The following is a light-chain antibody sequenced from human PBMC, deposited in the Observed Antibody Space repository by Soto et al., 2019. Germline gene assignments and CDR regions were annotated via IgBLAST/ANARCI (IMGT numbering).Light chain of an antibody. Sequence: QSALTQPASVSGSPGQSITISCTGTTGDIGYYNYVSWYQQHPGKAPKLIIYEVTNWPSGVSSRFSGSKSGNTASLSISGLQAEDEADYFCSSYTTNSTLVFGAGTKLTVL. V-gene: IGLV2-14*01. CDR3: SSYTTNSTLV. J-gene: IGLJ2*01. CDR1: TGDIGYYNY. CDR2: EVT.